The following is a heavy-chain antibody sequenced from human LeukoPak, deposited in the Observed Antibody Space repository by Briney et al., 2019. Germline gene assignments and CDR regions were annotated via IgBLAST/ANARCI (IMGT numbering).Heavy chain of an antibody. D-gene: IGHD3-16*01. CDR2: ITSDGSTT. CDR1: GFSLSDYW. CDR3: AGDYIWGRLF. Sequence: GGSLRLSCVGSGFSLSDYWMHWVRQTPGKGLMWVSRITSDGSTTWYADSVKGRFTVSRDNAKNTLFLEMNSLRDEDTAVYYCAGDYIWGRLFWGQGTLVTVTS. V-gene: IGHV3-74*01. J-gene: IGHJ4*01.